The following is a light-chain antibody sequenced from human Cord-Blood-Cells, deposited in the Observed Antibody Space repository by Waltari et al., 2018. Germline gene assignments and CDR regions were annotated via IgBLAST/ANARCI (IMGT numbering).Light chain of an antibody. Sequence: QSALTQPASVYGSPGQSITISCTGTSSDVGSYNLVSWYQQHPGKAPKLMIYEGSKRPSGVSNRFSGSKSGNTASLTISGLQAEDEADYYCCSYAGSSTLWVFGGGTKLTVL. CDR1: SSDVGSYNL. CDR2: EGS. CDR3: CSYAGSSTLWV. J-gene: IGLJ3*02. V-gene: IGLV2-23*01.